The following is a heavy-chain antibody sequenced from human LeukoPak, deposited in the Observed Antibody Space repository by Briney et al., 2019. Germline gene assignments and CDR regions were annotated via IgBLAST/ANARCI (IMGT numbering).Heavy chain of an antibody. Sequence: GASVKVSCKASKYTFTGYYIHWVRQAPGQGLEWMGCINPKSGDTNYAQQFQGRVTLTRDTSISTAYMELSRLRSDDTAVYYCATLWFGELSPYNWFDPWGQGTLVTVSS. D-gene: IGHD3-10*01. CDR3: ATLWFGELSPYNWFDP. CDR1: KYTFTGYY. CDR2: INPKSGDT. J-gene: IGHJ5*02. V-gene: IGHV1-2*02.